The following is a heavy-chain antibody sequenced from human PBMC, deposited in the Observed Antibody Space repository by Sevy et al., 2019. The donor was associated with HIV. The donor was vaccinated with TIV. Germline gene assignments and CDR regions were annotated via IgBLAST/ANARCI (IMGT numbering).Heavy chain of an antibody. D-gene: IGHD1-26*01. CDR2: ITPNNGNT. CDR1: GYTFTNYH. CDR3: ARAPSGSQGPGQYFHH. Sequence: ASVKVSCKASGYTFTNYHITWVHQAPGQGLEWMGWITPNNGNTNYAQRLRGRVTMTTDTSTSTAYMELRSLRSDDTAVYYCARAPSGSQGPGQYFHHRGQGTLVTVSS. V-gene: IGHV1-18*01. J-gene: IGHJ1*01.